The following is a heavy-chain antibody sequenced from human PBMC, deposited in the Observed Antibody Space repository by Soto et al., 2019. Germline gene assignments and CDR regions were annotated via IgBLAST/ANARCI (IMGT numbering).Heavy chain of an antibody. Sequence: SETLSLTCTVSGVSITSSSSDYWSWIRQPPGKGLEWIGEINHSGSTNYNPSLKSRVTISVDTSKNQFSLKLSSVTAADTAVYYCARGLARLTVMVRGVIPYGMDVWGQGTTVTV. D-gene: IGHD3-10*01. J-gene: IGHJ6*02. CDR3: ARGLARLTVMVRGVIPYGMDV. CDR2: INHSGST. CDR1: GVSITSSSSDY. V-gene: IGHV4-39*07.